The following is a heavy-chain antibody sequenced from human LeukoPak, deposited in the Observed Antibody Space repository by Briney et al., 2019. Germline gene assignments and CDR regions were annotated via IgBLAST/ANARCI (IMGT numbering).Heavy chain of an antibody. CDR2: IRGKTNSYAT. D-gene: IGHD6-19*01. V-gene: IGHV3-73*01. CDR1: GFTFSSYS. J-gene: IGHJ4*02. Sequence: PGGSLRLSCAASGFTFSSYSMNWVRQASGKGLEWVGHIRGKTNSYATAYAASVRGRFTISRDDSKNTAYLQMNSLKTEDTAVYYCTGGSGWYSPDYWGQGTLVTVSS. CDR3: TGGSGWYSPDY.